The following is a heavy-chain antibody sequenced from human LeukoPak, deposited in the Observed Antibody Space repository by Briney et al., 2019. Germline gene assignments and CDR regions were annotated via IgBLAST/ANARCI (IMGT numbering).Heavy chain of an antibody. D-gene: IGHD3-22*01. J-gene: IGHJ4*02. CDR1: GFTFDDYT. Sequence: GGSLRLSCVVSGFTFDDYTMHWVRQAPGKGLEWVSLISWDGGSTYYADSVKGRFTISRDTSKNSLYLQMNSLRTEDTALYYCAKDRGTRVVITAFEYWGQGTLVTVSS. CDR3: AKDRGTRVVITAFEY. V-gene: IGHV3-43*01. CDR2: ISWDGGST.